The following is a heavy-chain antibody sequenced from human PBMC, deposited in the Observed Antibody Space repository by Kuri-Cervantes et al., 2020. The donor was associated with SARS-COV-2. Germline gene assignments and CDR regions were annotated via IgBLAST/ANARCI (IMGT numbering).Heavy chain of an antibody. CDR1: GFTFSDYY. CDR3: ARDFGYGDNNWFDP. D-gene: IGHD4-17*01. J-gene: IGHJ5*02. Sequence: GGSLRLSCAASGFTFSDYYMSWIRQAPGKGLEWVSYISTGGSTIYYADSVKGRFTISRDNAKNSLYLQMNSLRAEDTAVYYCARDFGYGDNNWFDPWGQGTLVTCYS. CDR2: ISTGGSTI. V-gene: IGHV3-11*04.